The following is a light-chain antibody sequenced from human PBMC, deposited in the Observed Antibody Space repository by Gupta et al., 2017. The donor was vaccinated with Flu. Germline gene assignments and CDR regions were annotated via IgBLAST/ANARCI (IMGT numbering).Light chain of an antibody. J-gene: IGLJ3*02. CDR3: SSYTSSNSWV. Sequence: QSALTQPASVSGSPGQTITISCTGTSSDVGNYNYVSWYQQHPGKAPKLMIYEVNNRPSGISNRFSGSKSGNTASLSISGLQAEDEADYYCSSYTSSNSWVFGGGTKVTVL. CDR2: EVN. V-gene: IGLV2-14*01. CDR1: SSDVGNYNY.